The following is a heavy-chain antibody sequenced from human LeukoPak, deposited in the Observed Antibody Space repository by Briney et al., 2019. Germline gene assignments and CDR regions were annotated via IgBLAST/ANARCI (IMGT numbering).Heavy chain of an antibody. CDR2: ISSSSSYI. Sequence: PGGSLRLSCAASGFTFSSYSMNWVRQAPGKGLEWVSSISSSSSYIYYADSVKGRFTIFRDNAKNSLYLQMNSLRAEDTAVYYCARLAAQDAFDIWGQGTMVTVSS. D-gene: IGHD6-25*01. CDR3: ARLAAQDAFDI. J-gene: IGHJ3*02. V-gene: IGHV3-21*01. CDR1: GFTFSSYS.